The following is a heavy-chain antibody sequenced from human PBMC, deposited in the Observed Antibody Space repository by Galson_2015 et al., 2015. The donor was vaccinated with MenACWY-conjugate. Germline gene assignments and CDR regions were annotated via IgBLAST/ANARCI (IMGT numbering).Heavy chain of an antibody. CDR2: IYWDDDK. V-gene: IGHV2-5*02. D-gene: IGHD2-15*01. CDR1: GFSLSTSGVG. CDR3: SRTGATPGDY. Sequence: PALVKPTQTLTLTCTFSGFSLSTSGVGVGWIRQPPGKALEWLALIYWDDDKRYSPSLRSRLTFTKDTSKNHVVLTMTNMDPVDTATYYCSRTGATPGDYWGQGTLVTVSS. J-gene: IGHJ4*02.